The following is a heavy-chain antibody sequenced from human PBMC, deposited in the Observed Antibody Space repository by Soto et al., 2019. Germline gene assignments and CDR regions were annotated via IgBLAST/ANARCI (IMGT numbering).Heavy chain of an antibody. J-gene: IGHJ5*02. Sequence: ASVKVSCKASGGTFSSYAISWVREAPGQGLEWMGGIIPIFGTANYAQKFQGRVTITADKSTSTAYMELSSLRSEDTAVYYCARVAELRNWFDPWGQGTLVTVSS. D-gene: IGHD1-26*01. CDR1: GGTFSSYA. CDR2: IIPIFGTA. CDR3: ARVAELRNWFDP. V-gene: IGHV1-69*06.